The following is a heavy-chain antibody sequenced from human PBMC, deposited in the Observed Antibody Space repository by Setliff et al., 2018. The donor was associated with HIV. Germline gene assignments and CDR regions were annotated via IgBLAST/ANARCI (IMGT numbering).Heavy chain of an antibody. V-gene: IGHV1-2*02. D-gene: IGHD1-26*01. Sequence: ASVKVSCKPSAYTFTDYFVHWVRLAPGQGLEWMGWINPKTAATQYAQDFQGRVTMTSDTSTSTVDMELSRLRSDDTAVYYCARDLFGSWYTGSSGLAHWGQGTRVTVS. CDR1: AYTFTDYF. CDR3: ARDLFGSWYTGSSGLAH. CDR2: INPKTAAT. J-gene: IGHJ4*02.